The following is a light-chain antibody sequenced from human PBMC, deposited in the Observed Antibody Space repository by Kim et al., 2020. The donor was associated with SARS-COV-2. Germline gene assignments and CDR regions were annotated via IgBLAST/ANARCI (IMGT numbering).Light chain of an antibody. CDR2: SNN. J-gene: IGLJ2*01. CDR1: SSNIGSNT. Sequence: GKRVNISCSGSSSNIGSNTVNWYQQLPGTAPKLLIYSNNQRPSGVPDRFSGAKSGTSASLAISGLQSEDEADYYCEAWDDSLDGVIFGGGTQLTVL. V-gene: IGLV1-44*01. CDR3: EAWDDSLDGVI.